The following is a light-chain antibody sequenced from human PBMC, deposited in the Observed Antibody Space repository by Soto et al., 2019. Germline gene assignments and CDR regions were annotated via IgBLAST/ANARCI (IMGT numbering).Light chain of an antibody. V-gene: IGLV2-14*01. CDR1: NSDVGAFEY. CDR3: SSYTSSKTVI. Sequence: QSALTQPASVSGSPGQSITISCTGTNSDVGAFEYVSWYQQHPGKAPKILIYEVSNRPSGVSNRFSGSKSGNTASLTISGLQAEDEADYYCSSYTSSKTVIFGGGTKLTVL. CDR2: EVS. J-gene: IGLJ2*01.